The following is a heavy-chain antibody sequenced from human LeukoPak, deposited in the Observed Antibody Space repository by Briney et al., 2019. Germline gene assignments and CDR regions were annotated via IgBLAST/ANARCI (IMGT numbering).Heavy chain of an antibody. Sequence: GRSLRLPCAASGFTFSNSGMHWVRQAPGKGLEWVAVISYDGSNKYYADSLKGRFTIARDNSKNTLYLQMNSLRAEDTAVYYCAKIYGDYDYFDYRGQGTLVTVSS. CDR2: ISYDGSNK. V-gene: IGHV3-30*18. D-gene: IGHD4-17*01. CDR1: GFTFSNSG. J-gene: IGHJ4*02. CDR3: AKIYGDYDYFDY.